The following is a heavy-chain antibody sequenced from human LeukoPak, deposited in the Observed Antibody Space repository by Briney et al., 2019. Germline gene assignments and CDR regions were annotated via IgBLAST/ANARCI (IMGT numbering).Heavy chain of an antibody. D-gene: IGHD3-22*01. V-gene: IGHV3-30*04. Sequence: GRSLRLSCAASGFIFSTYAIHWVRQAPGKGLEWVAVISYDGRNKYYAGSVKGRFSISRDNSKNTLSLQMNSLRPEDTALYYCARDVSHYDRSGYSLDYWGQGTLVTVSS. CDR1: GFIFSTYA. J-gene: IGHJ4*02. CDR3: ARDVSHYDRSGYSLDY. CDR2: ISYDGRNK.